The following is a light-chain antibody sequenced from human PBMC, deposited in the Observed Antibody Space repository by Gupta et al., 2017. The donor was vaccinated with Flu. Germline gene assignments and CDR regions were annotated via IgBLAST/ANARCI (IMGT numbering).Light chain of an antibody. CDR1: QSVLYSSNHKNY. J-gene: IGKJ1*01. V-gene: IGKV4-1*01. CDR2: WAS. Sequence: DTVMTQSPDSLAVSLGERATINCKSSQSVLYSSNHKNYLAWYQQKPGQPPKLLIYWASTRESGVPDRFTGSGSGTDFTLTISSLQAEDVAVYYCQQYDSTPWTFGQGTKVEIK. CDR3: QQYDSTPWT.